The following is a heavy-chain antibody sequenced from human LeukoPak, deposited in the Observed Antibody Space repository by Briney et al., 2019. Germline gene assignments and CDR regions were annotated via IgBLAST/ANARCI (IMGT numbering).Heavy chain of an antibody. D-gene: IGHD3-22*01. Sequence: SETLSLTCTVSGGSIGSYYWSWIRQPPGKGLEWIGYIYYSGSTNYNPSLKSRVTISVDTSKNQFSLKLSSVTAADTAVYYCARDRPTYYYDSSGFGIWGQGTMVTVSS. V-gene: IGHV4-59*01. J-gene: IGHJ3*02. CDR1: GGSIGSYY. CDR3: ARDRPTYYYDSSGFGI. CDR2: IYYSGST.